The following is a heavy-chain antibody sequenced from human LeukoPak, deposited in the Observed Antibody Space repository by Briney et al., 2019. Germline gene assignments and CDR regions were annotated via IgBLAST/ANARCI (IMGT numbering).Heavy chain of an antibody. CDR2: IVYTGTT. CDR1: GGSISSGGYY. D-gene: IGHD2-21*01. Sequence: SETLSLTCTVSGGSISSGGYYWGWIRQPPGKGLEWIGNIVYTGTTFYNPSLKSRVTISVDASKNQFSLKLTSVTAADTAVYYCARLVAIGVFYYFDYWGQGTQVTVSS. J-gene: IGHJ4*02. CDR3: ARLVAIGVFYYFDY. V-gene: IGHV4-39*01.